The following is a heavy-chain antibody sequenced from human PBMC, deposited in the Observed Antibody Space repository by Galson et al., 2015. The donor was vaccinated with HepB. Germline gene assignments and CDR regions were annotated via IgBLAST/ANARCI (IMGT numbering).Heavy chain of an antibody. J-gene: IGHJ4*02. CDR1: GFTFSDHN. V-gene: IGHV3-72*01. D-gene: IGHD3-3*01. CDR3: ARGGVPRYSYSDY. Sequence: SLRLSCATSGFTFSDHNMDWARQAPGRGLEWVGRTRNKANSHTTEYAASVRGRFTISRDVSENSVYLQMNNLKTEDTAIYYCARGGVPRYSYSDYWGQGTLVTVSS. CDR2: TRNKANSHTT.